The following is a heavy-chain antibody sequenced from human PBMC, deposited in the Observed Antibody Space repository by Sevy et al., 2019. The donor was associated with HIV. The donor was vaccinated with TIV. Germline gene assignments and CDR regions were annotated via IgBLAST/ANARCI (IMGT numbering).Heavy chain of an antibody. J-gene: IGHJ4*02. CDR1: GFSFRSYN. CDR3: ARTLGFYDSSGHEGYYFDY. V-gene: IGHV3-48*02. CDR2: ITTSSSTI. D-gene: IGHD3-22*01. Sequence: GSLRLSCAASGFSFRSYNMNWVRQAPGKGLEWISYITTSSSTIYYADSVKGRFTISRDNAKNSLYLQMNSLRDEDTAVYYCARTLGFYDSSGHEGYYFDYWGQGTLVNVSS.